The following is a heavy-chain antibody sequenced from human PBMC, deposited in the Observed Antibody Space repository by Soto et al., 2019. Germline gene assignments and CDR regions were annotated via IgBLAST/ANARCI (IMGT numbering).Heavy chain of an antibody. CDR2: ISWNSGSI. Sequence: PGGSLRLSCAASGFTFDDYAMHWVRQAPGKGLEWVSGISWNSGSIGYADSVKGRFTISRDNAKNSLYLQMNSLRAEDTALYYCAKAAIGYQLLLSNWFDPWGQGTLVTVSS. D-gene: IGHD2-2*01. CDR3: AKAAIGYQLLLSNWFDP. CDR1: GFTFDDYA. V-gene: IGHV3-9*01. J-gene: IGHJ5*02.